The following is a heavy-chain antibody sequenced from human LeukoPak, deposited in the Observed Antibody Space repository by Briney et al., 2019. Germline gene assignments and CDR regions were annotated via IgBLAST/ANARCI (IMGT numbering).Heavy chain of an antibody. CDR1: GFTFCKYS. CDR2: RSYDGSNK. CDR3: ARSTPDLRDFDY. J-gene: IGHJ4*02. Sequence: GGSLRLSCEASGFTFCKYSVHWGGQAPGEGLEWVAGRSYDGSNKYYADSVKGRFTISRDNSKNTLYLQMNSLIAEDTAVYYCARSTPDLRDFDYWGRGTVVTVSS. V-gene: IGHV3-30*19. D-gene: IGHD4-17*01.